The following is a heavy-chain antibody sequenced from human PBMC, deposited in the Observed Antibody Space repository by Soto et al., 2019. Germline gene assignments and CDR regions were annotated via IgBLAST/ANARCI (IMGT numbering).Heavy chain of an antibody. CDR1: GGSISSYY. V-gene: IGHV4-59*01. J-gene: IGHJ6*02. CDR2: IYYSGST. CDR3: ARGGGYYTQXQQASSWPPDYYYGMDV. Sequence: SETLSLTCTVSGGSISSYYWSWIRQPPGKGLEWIGYIYYSGSTNYNPSLKSRVTISVDTSKNQFSLKLSSVTAADTAVYYCARGGGYYTQXQQASSWPPDYYYGMDVWGQGTTVTVSS. D-gene: IGHD6-13*01.